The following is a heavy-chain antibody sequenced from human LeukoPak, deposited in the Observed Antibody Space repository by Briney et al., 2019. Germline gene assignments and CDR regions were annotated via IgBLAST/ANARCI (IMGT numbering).Heavy chain of an antibody. D-gene: IGHD6-19*01. V-gene: IGHV3-7*01. CDR1: GFTFSSYW. CDR3: ARDLEEIAVAGNFDY. J-gene: IGHJ4*02. Sequence: GGSLRLSCAASGFTFSSYWMSWVRQAPGKGLEWVANIKQDGSEKYYVDSVKGRFTISRDNAKNSLYLQMNSLRAEDTAVYYCARDLEEIAVAGNFDYWGQGTLVTVSS. CDR2: IKQDGSEK.